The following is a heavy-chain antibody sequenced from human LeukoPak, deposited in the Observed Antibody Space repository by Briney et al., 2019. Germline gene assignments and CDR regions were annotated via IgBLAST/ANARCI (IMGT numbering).Heavy chain of an antibody. J-gene: IGHJ4*02. CDR3: ARERDSGSYPFDY. Sequence: SGTLSLTCAVSGGSISSSNWWSWVRQPPGKGLEWIGEIYHSGSTNYNPSLKSRVTMSVDTSKSQFSLRLSSVTAADAAVYFCARERDSGSYPFDYWGQGTLVTVSS. CDR1: GGSISSSNW. CDR2: IYHSGST. V-gene: IGHV4-4*02. D-gene: IGHD1-26*01.